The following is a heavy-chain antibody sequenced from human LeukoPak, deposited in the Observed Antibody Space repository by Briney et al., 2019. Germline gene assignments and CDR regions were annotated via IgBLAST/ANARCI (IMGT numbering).Heavy chain of an antibody. D-gene: IGHD3-22*01. CDR1: GFSISSFN. CDR3: ESALYDSSGYCWVGY. V-gene: IGHV4-59*08. Sequence: SETLSLTCTVSGFSISSFNWSWTRQPPGKGLEGIGYIYYSGSTNYSPSLKCRVSISVDTSKTKFSLKLNSVTAADTAVYFCESALYDSSGYCWVGYWGQGTLVTVSS. CDR2: IYYSGST. J-gene: IGHJ4*02.